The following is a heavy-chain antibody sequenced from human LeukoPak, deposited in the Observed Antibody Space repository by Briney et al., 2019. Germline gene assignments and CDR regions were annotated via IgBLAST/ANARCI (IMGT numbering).Heavy chain of an antibody. Sequence: ASVKVSCKASGYTFTSYDINWVRQATGQGLEWMGWMNPNSGNTGYAQKFQGRVTMTRNTSISTAYMELSSLRSEDTGVYYCARVDYYFCIGYYKPYSYYYYYMDVWGKGTTVTVSS. CDR1: GYTFTSYD. J-gene: IGHJ6*03. CDR2: MNPNSGNT. D-gene: IGHD3-3*01. V-gene: IGHV1-8*01. CDR3: ARVDYYFCIGYYKPYSYYYYYMDV.